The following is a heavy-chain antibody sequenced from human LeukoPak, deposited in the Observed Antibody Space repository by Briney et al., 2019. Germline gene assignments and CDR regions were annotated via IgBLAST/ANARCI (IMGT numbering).Heavy chain of an antibody. V-gene: IGHV4-34*01. J-gene: IGHJ6*03. D-gene: IGHD3-22*01. Sequence: GSLRLSCVASGFTFSNYAMSWIRQPPGKGLEWIGEINHSGSTNYNPSLKSRVTISVDTSKNQFSLKLSSVTAADTAVYYCARGPGDSGSTNYYYMDVWGKGTTVTVSS. CDR2: INHSGST. CDR1: GFTFSNYA. CDR3: ARGPGDSGSTNYYYMDV.